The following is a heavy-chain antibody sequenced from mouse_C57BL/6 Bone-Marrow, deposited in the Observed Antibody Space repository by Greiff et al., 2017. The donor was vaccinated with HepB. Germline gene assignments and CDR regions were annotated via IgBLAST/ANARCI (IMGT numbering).Heavy chain of an antibody. CDR3: ARVTGTTY. V-gene: IGHV5-4*03. CDR1: GFTFSSYA. CDR2: ISDSGSYT. D-gene: IGHD4-1*01. Sequence: EVKLMESGGGLVKPGGSLKLSCAASGFTFSSYAMSWVRQTPEKRLEWVATISDSGSYTYYPDNVKGRFTISRDNAKNNLYLQMSHLKSEDTAMYYCARVTGTTYWGQGTTLTVSS. J-gene: IGHJ2*01.